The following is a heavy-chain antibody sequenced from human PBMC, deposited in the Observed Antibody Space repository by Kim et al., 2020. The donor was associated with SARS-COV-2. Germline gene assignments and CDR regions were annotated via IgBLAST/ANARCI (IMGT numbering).Heavy chain of an antibody. V-gene: IGHV3-7*01. CDR1: GFTFSSNW. CDR2: IREDGSEK. CDR3: ARDHVSGTTDY. J-gene: IGHJ4*02. D-gene: IGHD1-1*01. Sequence: GGSLRPSCVASGFTFSSNWMRWVRQAPGKGLEWVASIREDGSEKDYVDSVKGRFTISRDNATNSLYLQMNSLRPEDMAVYYCARDHVSGTTDYWGQGTLVTVSS.